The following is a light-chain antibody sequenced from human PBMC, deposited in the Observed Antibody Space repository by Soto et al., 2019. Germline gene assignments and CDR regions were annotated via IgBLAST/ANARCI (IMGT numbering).Light chain of an antibody. J-gene: IGKJ3*01. Sequence: EIVLTQSPDTPSLSPGERATLSCTASESVTSSCLAWYQRKPGQAPRLLIHTTSTRATDITDRFSGSGSGKDFTITVSILEPEDFAVHYGQQCGGSPLFSFGPRTRVYI. CDR2: TTS. V-gene: IGKV3-20*01. CDR1: ESVTSSC. CDR3: QQCGGSPLFS.